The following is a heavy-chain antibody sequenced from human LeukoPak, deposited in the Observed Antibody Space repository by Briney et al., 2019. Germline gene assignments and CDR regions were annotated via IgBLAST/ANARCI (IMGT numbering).Heavy chain of an antibody. CDR1: GFTFSSYA. Sequence: GGSLRLSCAASGFTFSSYAMSWVRQAPGKGLEWVSAISGSGGSTYYADSVKGRFTISRDNAKNSLYLQMNSLRAEDTAVYYCARSGSPLEYWGQGTLVTVSS. J-gene: IGHJ4*02. D-gene: IGHD3-3*01. V-gene: IGHV3-23*01. CDR3: ARSGSPLEY. CDR2: ISGSGGST.